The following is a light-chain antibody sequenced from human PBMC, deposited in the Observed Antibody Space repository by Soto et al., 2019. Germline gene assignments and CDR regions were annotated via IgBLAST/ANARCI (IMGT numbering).Light chain of an antibody. J-gene: IGKJ1*01. Sequence: DIVLTQSPATLSVSPGDRATLSCRASQSIRSYLAWYQQKPGQAPRLLIYAASTRATGIPARFSGSGSDTDFTLTISSLQSEDFAVYYCQQYNDWWTFGQGTKVET. CDR3: QQYNDWWT. CDR2: AAS. CDR1: QSIRSY. V-gene: IGKV3-15*01.